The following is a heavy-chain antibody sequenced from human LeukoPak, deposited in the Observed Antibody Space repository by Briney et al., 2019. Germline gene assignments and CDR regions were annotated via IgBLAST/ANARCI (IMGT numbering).Heavy chain of an antibody. J-gene: IGHJ6*03. CDR2: MNPNSGNT. V-gene: IGHV1-8*01. Sequence: GASVKVSCKASGYTFTSYDINWVRQATGQGLEWMGWMNPNSGNTGYAQKFQGRVTMTRNTSISTAYMELSSLRSEDTAVYYCARPGAQYYYYFYMDVWDKGTTVTVSS. D-gene: IGHD4/OR15-4a*01. CDR1: GYTFTSYD. CDR3: ARPGAQYYYYFYMDV.